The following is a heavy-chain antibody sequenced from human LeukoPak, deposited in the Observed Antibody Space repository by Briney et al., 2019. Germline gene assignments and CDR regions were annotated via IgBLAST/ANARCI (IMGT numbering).Heavy chain of an antibody. CDR1: GGSISSYY. Sequence: SETLSLTCTVSGGSISSYYWSWIRQPPGKGLEWIGYVYYSGSTNYNPSLKSRVTISVDTSKNQFSLTLSSVTAADTAVYYCAKRNAENYDSSGYPLYYFDYWGQGILVTVSS. D-gene: IGHD3-22*01. CDR2: VYYSGST. J-gene: IGHJ4*02. CDR3: AKRNAENYDSSGYPLYYFDY. V-gene: IGHV4-59*08.